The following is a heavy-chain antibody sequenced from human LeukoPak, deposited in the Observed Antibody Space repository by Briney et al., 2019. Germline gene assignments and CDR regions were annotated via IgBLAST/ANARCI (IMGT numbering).Heavy chain of an antibody. V-gene: IGHV5-51*01. Sequence: GESLKISCKGSGYSFTNYWIAWVRQMPGKGLEWMGIIYPGDSDTRYSPSFQGQVTISADKSISTAYLQWSSLKASDTATYYCARPSDSSGWYWVYWGQGTLVTVSS. J-gene: IGHJ4*02. CDR3: ARPSDSSGWYWVY. CDR1: GYSFTNYW. D-gene: IGHD6-19*01. CDR2: IYPGDSDT.